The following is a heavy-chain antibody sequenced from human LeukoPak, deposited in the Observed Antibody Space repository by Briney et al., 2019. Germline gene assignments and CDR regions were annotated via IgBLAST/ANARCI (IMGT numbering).Heavy chain of an antibody. CDR1: GDSISSYY. D-gene: IGHD2-2*01. V-gene: IGHV4-4*07. Sequence: PSETLSLTCTVSGDSISSYYWSWIRQPAGKGLEWIGRIFTSGSTNYNPSLKSRVTMSVDTSKNQFSLKLTSVTAADTAVYYCARGRNRDQLLSARRTYYFDYWGQGTLVTVSS. J-gene: IGHJ4*02. CDR2: IFTSGST. CDR3: ARGRNRDQLLSARRTYYFDY.